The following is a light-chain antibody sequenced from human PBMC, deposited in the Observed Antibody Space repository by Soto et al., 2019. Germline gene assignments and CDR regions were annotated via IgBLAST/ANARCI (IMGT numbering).Light chain of an antibody. Sequence: TELTQSPATLSVSPGERATLSCRASQSVSSSYLAWYQQKPGQAPRLLIYGASNRATGIPDRFSGSGSGTDFTLTISRLEPEDFAVYYCQQYGSSGTFGQGTKVDIK. V-gene: IGKV3-20*01. CDR3: QQYGSSGT. CDR1: QSVSSSY. CDR2: GAS. J-gene: IGKJ1*01.